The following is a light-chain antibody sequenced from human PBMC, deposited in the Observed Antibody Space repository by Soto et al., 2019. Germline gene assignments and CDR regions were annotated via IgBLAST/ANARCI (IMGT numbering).Light chain of an antibody. CDR2: AAS. V-gene: IGKV3-20*01. CDR3: QQYGRT. CDR1: QSISTNY. J-gene: IGKJ5*01. Sequence: EIVLTQSPGTLSLSPGESATLSCRVSQSISTNYLAWYQQKPGQAPRLLIYAASSRLTGIPDRFSGSGSGTDFTLTISRLEPEDFAVYYCQQYGRTFGQGTRLE.